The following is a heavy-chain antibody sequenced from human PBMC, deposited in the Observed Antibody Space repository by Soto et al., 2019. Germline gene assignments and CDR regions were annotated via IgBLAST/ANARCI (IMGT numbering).Heavy chain of an antibody. CDR2: INAGNGNT. J-gene: IGHJ3*02. Sequence: QVQLVQSGAEVKKPGASVKVSCKASGYTFTSYAMHWVRQAPGQRLEWMGWINAGNGNTKYSQKFQGRVTITRDTSASTAYMELSSLRSEDTAVYYCARDWIVPSGSYYPDAFDIWGQGTMVTVSS. V-gene: IGHV1-3*01. CDR3: ARDWIVPSGSYYPDAFDI. D-gene: IGHD1-26*01. CDR1: GYTFTSYA.